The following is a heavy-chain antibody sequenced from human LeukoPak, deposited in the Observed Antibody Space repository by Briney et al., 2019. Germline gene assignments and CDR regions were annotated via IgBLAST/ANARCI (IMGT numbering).Heavy chain of an antibody. V-gene: IGHV3-30*04. J-gene: IGHJ4*02. CDR1: GVTLSNYA. CDR2: ISFDGTNK. CDR3: ATDYGDYEPIDY. Sequence: GGSLRLSCTASGVTLSNYAMHWVRRPPGRGLEWVAVISFDGTNKYYGDSVEGRFSVSRDSSKNTVYLQMNSLRPDDTAMYYCATDYGDYEPIDYWGQGTLVTVSS. D-gene: IGHD4-17*01.